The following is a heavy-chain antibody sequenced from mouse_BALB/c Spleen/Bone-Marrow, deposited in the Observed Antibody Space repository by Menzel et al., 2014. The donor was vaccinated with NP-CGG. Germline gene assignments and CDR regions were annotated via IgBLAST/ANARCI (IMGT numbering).Heavy chain of an antibody. CDR2: ISGGGSYT. D-gene: IGHD2-4*01. V-gene: IGHV5-6*02. J-gene: IGHJ2*01. Sequence: EVKVEESGGDLVKPGGSLKLSCAASGFTFSSYGMSWVRQTPDKRLEWVATISGGGSYTYYPDSVKGRFTISRDNAKNTLYLQMSSLKSEDTAMYYCARQTYYDYDGYFDYWGQGTTLTVSS. CDR1: GFTFSSYG. CDR3: ARQTYYDYDGYFDY.